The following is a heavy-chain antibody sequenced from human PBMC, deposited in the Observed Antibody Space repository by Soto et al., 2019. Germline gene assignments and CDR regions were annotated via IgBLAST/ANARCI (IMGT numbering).Heavy chain of an antibody. CDR2: ISPYTGNT. D-gene: IGHD3-16*01. J-gene: IGHJ6*02. CDR1: GYIFVNYG. CDR3: VMVDNYVTPTPQDV. Sequence: QVQLVQSGDEVNKPGPSVKVSCKASGYIFVNYGIAWVRQAPGQGLEWMGWISPYTGNTHSATKVQGRLTMTTDTSTSTAYMDLGSLTSNDTAVYYCVMVDNYVTPTPQDVWGQGTSVTVSS. V-gene: IGHV1-18*01.